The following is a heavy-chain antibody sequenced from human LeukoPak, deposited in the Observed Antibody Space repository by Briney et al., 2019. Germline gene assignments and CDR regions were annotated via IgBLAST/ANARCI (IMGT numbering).Heavy chain of an antibody. J-gene: IGHJ4*02. CDR3: VRDPGGLGYCSGGSCYEVDFDY. Sequence: ASVKVSCKASGYTFTGYYMHWVRQAPGQGLEWMGWINPNSGGTNYAQKFQGRVTMTRDTSISTAYMELSRLRSDDTAVYYCVRDPGGLGYCSGGSCYEVDFDYWGQGTLVTVSS. CDR1: GYTFTGYY. D-gene: IGHD2-15*01. CDR2: INPNSGGT. V-gene: IGHV1-2*02.